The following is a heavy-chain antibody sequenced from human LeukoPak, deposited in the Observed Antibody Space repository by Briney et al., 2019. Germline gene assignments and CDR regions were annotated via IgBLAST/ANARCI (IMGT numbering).Heavy chain of an antibody. D-gene: IGHD3/OR15-3a*01. CDR2: INTNTGNP. J-gene: IGHJ5*02. V-gene: IGHV7-4-1*01. CDR1: GYTFSDYA. Sequence: ASVKVSCKASGYTFSDYAMNWVRQAPGQGLEWMGWINTNTGNPTYAQGFTGRFVFSLDTSVSTAYLQIDSLKAEDTAVYYCAREASWTNPWGQGTLVTVSA. CDR3: AREASWTNP.